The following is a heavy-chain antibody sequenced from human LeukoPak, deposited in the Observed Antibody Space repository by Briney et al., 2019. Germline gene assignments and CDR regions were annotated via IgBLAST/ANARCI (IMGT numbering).Heavy chain of an antibody. Sequence: GGSPRLSCAASGFSVRDDYMSWVRQAPGKGLEWVSLMYSGGSTYYAASVKGRFMMSRLSSKNTLFLQINSLRTDDTAVYYCTRGDGSPNWYFDLWGRGTLVTVSS. J-gene: IGHJ2*01. CDR2: MYSGGST. V-gene: IGHV3-53*04. CDR1: GFSVRDDY. D-gene: IGHD5-24*01. CDR3: TRGDGSPNWYFDL.